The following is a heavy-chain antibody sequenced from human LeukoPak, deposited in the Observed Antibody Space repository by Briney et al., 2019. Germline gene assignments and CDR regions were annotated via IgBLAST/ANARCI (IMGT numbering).Heavy chain of an antibody. CDR3: ARVKAIANPRFDP. V-gene: IGHV4-59*01. CDR2: IFYTGSP. J-gene: IGHJ5*02. CDR1: GDSITSSY. D-gene: IGHD2-2*02. Sequence: SETLSLTCTVSGDSITSSYWSWIRHPPGKRLEWIGYIFYTGSPNYHPSLKSRVSISVDTSKNQIALRLTSVIAADTAVYYCARVKAIANPRFDPWGQGILVTVSS.